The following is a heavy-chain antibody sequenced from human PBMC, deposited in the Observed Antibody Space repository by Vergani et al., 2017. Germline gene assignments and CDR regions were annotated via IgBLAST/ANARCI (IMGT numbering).Heavy chain of an antibody. V-gene: IGHV1-2*02. D-gene: IGHD5-18*01. CDR3: ARLFTQTLYSYGPQYFDY. Sequence: QVQLVQSGAEVKKPGASVKVSCKASGYTFTGYYMHWVRQAPGQGLEWMGWINPNSGGTNYAQKFQGRVTMTRDTSISTAYMELSRLRSDDTAVYYCARLFTQTLYSYGPQYFDYWGQGTLVTVSS. J-gene: IGHJ4*02. CDR2: INPNSGGT. CDR1: GYTFTGYY.